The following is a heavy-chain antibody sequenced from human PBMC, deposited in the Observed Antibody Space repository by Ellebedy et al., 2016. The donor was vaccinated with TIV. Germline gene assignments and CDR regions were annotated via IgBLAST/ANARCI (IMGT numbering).Heavy chain of an antibody. J-gene: IGHJ4*02. CDR3: ARVSRFVEWLAYFDY. D-gene: IGHD3-3*01. CDR1: GGSISSGDYY. CDR2: IYYSGST. V-gene: IGHV4-30-4*01. Sequence: MPSETLSLTCTVSGGSISSGDYYWSWIRQPPGKGLEWIGYIYYSGSTYYNPSLKSRVTISVDTSKNQFSLKLSSVTAADTAVYYCARVSRFVEWLAYFDYWGQGTLVTVSS.